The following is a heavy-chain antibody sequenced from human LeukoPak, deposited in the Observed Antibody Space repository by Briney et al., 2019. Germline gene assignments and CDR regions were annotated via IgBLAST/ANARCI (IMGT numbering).Heavy chain of an antibody. CDR3: GRRGDY. D-gene: IGHD3-16*01. Sequence: GGSLRLSCAASGFAFSNYEMNWVRQAPGKGLEWVSYISSNGSIIYYADSVKGRFTISRDNAKNSLYLQMNSLRADDTAVYYCGRRGDYWGQGTLVTVSS. CDR1: GFAFSNYE. J-gene: IGHJ4*02. CDR2: ISSNGSII. V-gene: IGHV3-48*03.